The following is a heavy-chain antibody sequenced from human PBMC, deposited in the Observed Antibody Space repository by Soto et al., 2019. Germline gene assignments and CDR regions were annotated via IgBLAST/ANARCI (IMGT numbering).Heavy chain of an antibody. J-gene: IGHJ4*02. V-gene: IGHV3-30*18. CDR1: GFTFSTYG. CDR3: AKESGSHHPSYFAY. D-gene: IGHD1-26*01. CDR2: VSYDGSNK. Sequence: GGSLRLSCAASGFTFSTYGMHWVRQAPGKGLEWVAVVSYDGSNKNYADSVKGRFTISRDNSKNTLYLQMNSLRAEDTAVYYCAKESGSHHPSYFAYWGQGTLIPVST.